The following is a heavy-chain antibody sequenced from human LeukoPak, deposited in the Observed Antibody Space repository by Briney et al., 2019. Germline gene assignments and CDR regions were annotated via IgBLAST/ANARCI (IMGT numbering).Heavy chain of an antibody. CDR1: GGSVSSSSYH. J-gene: IGHJ4*02. CDR3: ARLWSTDCSGGSCPHQPNY. Sequence: SEPLSLTCTVSGGSVSSSSYHWGWIRQPPGKGLAWIGSVFYSGSTYYNPSLKSRVTMSVDTSKNQFSLKLSPVIAADTAVYYCARLWSTDCSGGSCPHQPNYWGQGTLVTVSS. D-gene: IGHD2-15*01. V-gene: IGHV4-39*01. CDR2: VFYSGST.